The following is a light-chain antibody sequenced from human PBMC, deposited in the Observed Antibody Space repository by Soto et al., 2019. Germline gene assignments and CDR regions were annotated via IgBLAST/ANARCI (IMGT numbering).Light chain of an antibody. CDR3: SSYTTSSTYV. CDR1: SSDVGAYNY. V-gene: IGLV2-14*03. Sequence: QSALTQPASVSGSPGQSVTIPCIGTSSDVGAYNYVSWYQQHPGKAPKLMIYDVTNRPSGVSNRFSASKSGNTASPTISGLQAEDEADYYCSSYTTSSTYVFGTGTKLTVL. J-gene: IGLJ1*01. CDR2: DVT.